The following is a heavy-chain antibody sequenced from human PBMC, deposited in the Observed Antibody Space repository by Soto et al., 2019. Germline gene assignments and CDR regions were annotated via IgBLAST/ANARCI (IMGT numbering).Heavy chain of an antibody. CDR1: GFTFSSYA. CDR3: ALMVRGVEVAY. Sequence: EVQLLESGGGLVQPGGSLRLSCAASGFTFSSYAMSWVRQAPGKGLEWVSAISGSGGSTYYADSVKGRFTISRDNSKNTLYLQTNSLRAEDTAVYYCALMVRGVEVAYWGQGTLVTVSS. CDR2: ISGSGGST. V-gene: IGHV3-23*01. D-gene: IGHD3-10*01. J-gene: IGHJ4*02.